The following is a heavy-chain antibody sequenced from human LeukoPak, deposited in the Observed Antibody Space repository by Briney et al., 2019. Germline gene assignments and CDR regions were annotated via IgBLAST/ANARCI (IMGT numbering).Heavy chain of an antibody. D-gene: IGHD3-16*02. V-gene: IGHV3-23*01. CDR3: VKTIVIPIALGVFDY. J-gene: IGHJ4*02. CDR2: ISDNGGST. Sequence: GGSLRLSCAASGFTCSSSAMSWVRQAPGKGLEWVSTISDNGGSTYYADSVKGRFTISRDNSKNTLYLQMDSLRAEDTAIYYCVKTIVIPIALGVFDYWGQGTLVTVSS. CDR1: GFTCSSSA.